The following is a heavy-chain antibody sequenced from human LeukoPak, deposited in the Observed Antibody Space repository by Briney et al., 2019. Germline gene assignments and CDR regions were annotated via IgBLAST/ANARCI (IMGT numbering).Heavy chain of an antibody. Sequence: GGSLRLSCAVSGFTVNSKYMNWVRQAPGKGLEWVSILYSSGTTYYADSVKGRVTISSDNSKNTLYLQMNNVRAEDTAVYYCAANYDFWSGYPPDWGQGTLVTVSS. V-gene: IGHV3-66*02. J-gene: IGHJ4*02. D-gene: IGHD3-3*01. CDR2: LYSSGTT. CDR1: GFTVNSKY. CDR3: AANYDFWSGYPPD.